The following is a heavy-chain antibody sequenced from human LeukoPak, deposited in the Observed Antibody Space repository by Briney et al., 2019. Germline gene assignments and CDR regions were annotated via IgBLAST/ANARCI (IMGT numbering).Heavy chain of an antibody. CDR2: ISYDGSNK. CDR1: GFSFNTYA. Sequence: PGGSLRLSCAASGFSFNTYAMYWVRQAPGKGLEWVAVISYDGSNKYYADSVKGRFTISRDNSRNTLYLQMSGLRVEDTAVFHCAREFREFIEQQETYYYFDMDVWGHGTTVTVSS. D-gene: IGHD6-13*01. V-gene: IGHV3-30-3*01. CDR3: AREFREFIEQQETYYYFDMDV. J-gene: IGHJ6*02.